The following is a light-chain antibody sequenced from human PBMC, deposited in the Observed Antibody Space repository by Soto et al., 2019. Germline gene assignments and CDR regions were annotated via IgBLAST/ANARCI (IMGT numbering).Light chain of an antibody. Sequence: DIQMTQSPSTLSASVGDRVTITCRASQTISSWLAWYQQKPGKAPKLLIYKASTLQIGVPTRFSGSGSGTEFTLTISSLQPDDFATYYCQQYDKYVSFGPGTKVEIK. V-gene: IGKV1-5*03. CDR1: QTISSW. J-gene: IGKJ3*01. CDR3: QQYDKYVS. CDR2: KAS.